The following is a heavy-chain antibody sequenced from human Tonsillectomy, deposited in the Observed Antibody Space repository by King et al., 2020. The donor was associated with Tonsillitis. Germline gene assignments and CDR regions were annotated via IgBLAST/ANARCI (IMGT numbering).Heavy chain of an antibody. CDR3: ASGGDNVDGAFAV. D-gene: IGHD2-21*02. Sequence: VQLVESGGALIQPGGSLRLSCAASGFTFSGYWMHWVRQVPGKGLVWVSRIHSAGSSTNYADSVKGRFTISRDNAKNTLYLQMHSLRAEDTAVYYCASGGDNVDGAFAVWGQGTMVTVSS. CDR1: GFTFSGYW. CDR2: IHSAGSST. J-gene: IGHJ3*01. V-gene: IGHV3-74*01.